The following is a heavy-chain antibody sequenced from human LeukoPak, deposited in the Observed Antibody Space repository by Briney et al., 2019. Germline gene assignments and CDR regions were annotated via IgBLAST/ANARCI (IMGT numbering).Heavy chain of an antibody. V-gene: IGHV3-33*01. D-gene: IGHD3-9*01. Sequence: PGGSLRLSCAASGFSFKSYGMHWIRQTPGKGLEWVAVIWYDGSNKYYADSVKGRFTISRDNSKNTLYLQMNSLRAEDTAVYYCAREGFDWLSHAIDYWGQGTLVTVSS. CDR2: IWYDGSNK. CDR3: AREGFDWLSHAIDY. CDR1: GFSFKSYG. J-gene: IGHJ4*02.